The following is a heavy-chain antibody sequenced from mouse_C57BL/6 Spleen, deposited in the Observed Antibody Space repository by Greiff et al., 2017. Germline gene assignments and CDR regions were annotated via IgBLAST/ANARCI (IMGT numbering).Heavy chain of an antibody. Sequence: QVQLKQPGAELVRPGTSVKLSCKASGYTFTSYWMHWVKQRPGQGLEWIGVIDPSDSYTNYNQKFKGKATLTVDTSSSTAYMQLSSLTSEDSAVYYCARELAFYYFDYWGQGTTLTVAS. CDR2: IDPSDSYT. CDR1: GYTFTSYW. D-gene: IGHD4-1*01. J-gene: IGHJ2*01. V-gene: IGHV1-59*01. CDR3: ARELAFYYFDY.